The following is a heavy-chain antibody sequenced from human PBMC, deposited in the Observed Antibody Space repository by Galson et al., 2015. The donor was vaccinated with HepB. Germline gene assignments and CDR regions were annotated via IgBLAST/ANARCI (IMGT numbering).Heavy chain of an antibody. CDR3: AKDRAVAGLDDAFDI. D-gene: IGHD6-19*01. CDR2: ISGSGVST. V-gene: IGHV3-23*01. Sequence: SLRLSCAASGFTYRSYAMSWVRQAPGKGLEWVSAISGSGVSTYYADSVKGRFTISRDNSKKTSYLQMNSLRAEDTAVYYCAKDRAVAGLDDAFDIWGQGTMVTVSS. J-gene: IGHJ3*02. CDR1: GFTYRSYA.